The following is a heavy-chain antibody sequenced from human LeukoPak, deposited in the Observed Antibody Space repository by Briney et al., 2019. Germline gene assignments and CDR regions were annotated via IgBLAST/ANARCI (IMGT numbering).Heavy chain of an antibody. Sequence: ASVKVSCKASGYTFTSYGISWVRQAPGQGLEWMGWISAYNGNTNYAQKLQGRVTMTTDTSTSTAYMELRSLRSDDTAVYYCTRGGPLLIQRPIIPFDYWGQGTLATVSS. D-gene: IGHD3-3*01. CDR2: ISAYNGNT. J-gene: IGHJ4*02. CDR3: TRGGPLLIQRPIIPFDY. V-gene: IGHV1-18*01. CDR1: GYTFTSYG.